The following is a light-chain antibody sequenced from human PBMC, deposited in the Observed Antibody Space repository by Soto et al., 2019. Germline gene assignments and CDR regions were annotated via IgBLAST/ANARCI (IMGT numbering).Light chain of an antibody. CDR2: SAS. Sequence: DIRVSQSPPSLSASVGDTITLTGRSSQYISNYLNWYQHKPGEAPKLLIYSASTLQIGVPSRFSGSGSGKYFSLTIHSLQPDDFASYYCQSNYIVPWAFGQGTRVDIK. J-gene: IGKJ1*01. CDR3: QSNYIVPWA. V-gene: IGKV1-39*01. CDR1: QYISNY.